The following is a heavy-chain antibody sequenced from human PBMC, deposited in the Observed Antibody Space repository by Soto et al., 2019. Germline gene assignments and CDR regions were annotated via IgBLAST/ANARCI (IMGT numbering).Heavy chain of an antibody. D-gene: IGHD3-10*01. Sequence: PSATLSLTCTVSGGSISSYYWSWIRQPPGKGLEWIGYIYYSGSTNYNPSLKSRVTISVDTSKNRFSLKLSSVTAADTAVYYCARAPRGNYGYPSYFDYWGQGTLVTVSS. CDR3: ARAPRGNYGYPSYFDY. V-gene: IGHV4-59*01. CDR2: IYYSGST. CDR1: GGSISSYY. J-gene: IGHJ4*02.